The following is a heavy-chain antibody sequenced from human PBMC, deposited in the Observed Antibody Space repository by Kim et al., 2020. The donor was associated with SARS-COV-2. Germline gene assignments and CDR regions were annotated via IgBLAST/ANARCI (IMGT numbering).Heavy chain of an antibody. CDR2: IYHSGST. J-gene: IGHJ1*01. Sequence: SETLSLTCAVSGGSISSSNWWSWVRQPPGKGLEWIGEIWVRQPPGKGLEWIGEIYHSGSTNYNPSLKSQVTISVDKSKNQFSLKLSSVTAADTAVYYCASSRDSGYAGQHRGQGTLVTVSS. D-gene: IGHD3-22*01. CDR1: GGSISSSNW. CDR3: ASSRDSGYAGQH. V-gene: IGHV4-4*02.